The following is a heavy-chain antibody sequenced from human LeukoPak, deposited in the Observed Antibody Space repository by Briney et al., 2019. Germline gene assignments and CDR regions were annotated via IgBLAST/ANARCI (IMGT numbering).Heavy chain of an antibody. CDR1: GYTFTGYY. J-gene: IGHJ4*02. CDR2: INPNSGGT. D-gene: IGHD3-9*01. V-gene: IGHV1-2*02. CDR3: ARQTTTYYDILTGYSVFDY. Sequence: ASVKVSCKASGYTFTGYYMHWVRQAPGQGLEWMGWINPNSGGTNYAQKFQGRVTMTRDTSISTAYMELSRLRSDDTAVYYCARQTTTYYDILTGYSVFDYWGQGTLVTVSS.